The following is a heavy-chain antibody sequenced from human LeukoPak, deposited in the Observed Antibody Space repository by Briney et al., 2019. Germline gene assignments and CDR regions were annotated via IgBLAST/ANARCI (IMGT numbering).Heavy chain of an antibody. CDR2: IKSKTDGGTT. Sequence: GGSLRLSCAASGFTFSNAWMSWVRQAPGKGLEWVGRIKSKTDGGTTDYAAPVKGRFTISRDDSKNTLYLQMNSLKTEDTAVYYCARAEWSNWYFDLWGRGTLVTVSS. CDR3: ARAEWSNWYFDL. V-gene: IGHV3-15*01. CDR1: GFTFSNAW. D-gene: IGHD3-3*01. J-gene: IGHJ2*01.